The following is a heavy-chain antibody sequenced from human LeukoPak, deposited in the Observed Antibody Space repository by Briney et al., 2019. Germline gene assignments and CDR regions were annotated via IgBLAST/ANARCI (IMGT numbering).Heavy chain of an antibody. CDR1: GFTFNNYG. CDR2: IRYDGSIK. Sequence: PGGSLRLSCAASGFTFNNYGMHWVRLAPGKGLEWVAFIRYDGSIKYYVDSVKGRFTVSRDNSKSTLYLQMNSLRAEDTAVYYCAKDVTVGGDYFDYWGQGTLVTVSS. D-gene: IGHD1-14*01. V-gene: IGHV3-30*02. J-gene: IGHJ4*02. CDR3: AKDVTVGGDYFDY.